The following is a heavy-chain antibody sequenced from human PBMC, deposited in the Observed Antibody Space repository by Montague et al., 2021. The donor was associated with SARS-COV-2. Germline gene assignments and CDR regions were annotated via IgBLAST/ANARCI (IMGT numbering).Heavy chain of an antibody. D-gene: IGHD6-13*01. CDR1: GGSISSSSYY. Sequence: SETLSLTCTVSGGSISSSSYYWGWIRQPPGKGLEWTGSIYYSGSTYYNLSLKSRVTISVDTSKNQFSLKLSSVTAADTAVYYCARVGRQQLVRLSGMDVWGQGTTVTVSS. CDR2: IYYSGST. V-gene: IGHV4-39*07. CDR3: ARVGRQQLVRLSGMDV. J-gene: IGHJ6*02.